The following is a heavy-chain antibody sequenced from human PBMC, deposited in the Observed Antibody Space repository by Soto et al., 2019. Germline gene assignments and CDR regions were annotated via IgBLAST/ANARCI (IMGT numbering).Heavy chain of an antibody. Sequence: GGSMNISIAASEFTVCSDFMSWVRQAPGKGLEWVSVIYSVVTTYDADSVKGRFTISRDNSKNTLYLQMNSLRAEDTAVYYCARGVTVAGFDYWGQGTLVNVSP. D-gene: IGHD6-19*01. J-gene: IGHJ4*02. CDR3: ARGVTVAGFDY. V-gene: IGHV3-53*01. CDR2: IYSVVTT. CDR1: EFTVCSDF.